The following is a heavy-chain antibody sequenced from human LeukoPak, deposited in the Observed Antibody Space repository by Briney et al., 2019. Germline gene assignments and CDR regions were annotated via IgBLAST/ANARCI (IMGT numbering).Heavy chain of an antibody. V-gene: IGHV1-69*05. D-gene: IGHD5-18*01. CDR2: IIPIFGTA. CDR1: GGTFSSYA. CDR3: ASGYSYGQELGY. J-gene: IGHJ4*02. Sequence: SVKVSCKASGGTFSSYAISWVRQAPGQGLEWMGRIIPIFGTANYAQKFQGRVTITTDESTSTAYMELSSLRSEDTAAYYCASGYSYGQELGYWGQGTLVTVSS.